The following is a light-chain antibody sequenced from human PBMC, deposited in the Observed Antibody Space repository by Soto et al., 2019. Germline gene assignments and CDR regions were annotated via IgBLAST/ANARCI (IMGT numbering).Light chain of an antibody. CDR3: SSYTTSRTVV. Sequence: QSALTQPASVSGFPGQSITISCTGTSSDIGAYHYVSWYQRHPGKAPNLMIYDVSNRPSGISDRFSGSKSGNTAPLTISGLQVEDEGDYYCSSYTTSRTVVLGGGTKLTVL. J-gene: IGLJ2*01. CDR2: DVS. V-gene: IGLV2-14*03. CDR1: SSDIGAYHY.